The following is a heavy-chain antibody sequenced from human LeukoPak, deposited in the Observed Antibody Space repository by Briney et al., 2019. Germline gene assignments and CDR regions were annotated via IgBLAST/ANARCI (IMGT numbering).Heavy chain of an antibody. CDR1: GYTFTSYD. CDR3: ARERGGYSYGDY. V-gene: IGHV1-8*01. CDR2: MNPNSGNT. J-gene: IGHJ4*02. Sequence: GASVKVSCEASGYTFTSYDINWVRQATGQGLEWMGWMNPNSGNTGYAQKFQGRVTMTTDTSTSTVYMELRSLTSDDTAVYYCARERGGYSYGDYWGQGTLVTVSS. D-gene: IGHD5-18*01.